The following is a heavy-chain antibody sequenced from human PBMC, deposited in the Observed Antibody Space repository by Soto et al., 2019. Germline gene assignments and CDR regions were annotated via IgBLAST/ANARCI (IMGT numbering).Heavy chain of an antibody. V-gene: IGHV4-38-2*01. Sequence: KPSETLSLTCGVSGYSISSGYYGAWIRQPPGKGLEWIGSINHSENTYYNPSLKSRVTISVDTSKNQFSLRLSSVTAADTAVYYWGRSGDDYGSYIDYWGQGTLVTVSS. J-gene: IGHJ4*02. D-gene: IGHD4-17*01. CDR1: GYSISSGYY. CDR2: INHSENT. CDR3: GRSGDDYGSYIDY.